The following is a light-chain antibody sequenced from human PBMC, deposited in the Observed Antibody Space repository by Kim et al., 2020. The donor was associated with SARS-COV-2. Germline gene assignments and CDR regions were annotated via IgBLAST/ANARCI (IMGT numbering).Light chain of an antibody. J-gene: IGLJ2*01. V-gene: IGLV2-14*03. CDR2: DVN. CDR1: SSDVGGYDH. CDR3: SSYTARTTLV. Sequence: GQSITISCTGTSSDVGGYDHVSWYQQYPGKAPKLMIYDVNHRPSGVSNRFSGSKSGKTASLTISGLQAEDEADYYCSSYTARTTLVFGGGTQLTVL.